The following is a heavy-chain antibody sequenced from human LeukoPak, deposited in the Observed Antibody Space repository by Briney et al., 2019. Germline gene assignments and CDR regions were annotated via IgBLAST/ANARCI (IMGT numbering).Heavy chain of an antibody. D-gene: IGHD6-6*01. CDR2: ISSSSSYI. J-gene: IGHJ4*02. CDR1: GFTFSSYS. CDR3: AQRIAVRPYPFGN. V-gene: IGHV3-21*04. Sequence: GGSLRLSCAASGFTFSSYSMNWVRQAPGKGLEWVSSISSSSSYIYYADSVKGRFTISRDNARNSLYLQMNSLRAEDTAVYYCAQRIAVRPYPFGNWGQGTLVTVSS.